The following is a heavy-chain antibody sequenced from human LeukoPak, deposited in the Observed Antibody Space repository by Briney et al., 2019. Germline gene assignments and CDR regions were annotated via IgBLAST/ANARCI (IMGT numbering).Heavy chain of an antibody. D-gene: IGHD6-13*01. V-gene: IGHV4-4*02. CDR2: IYHSGST. CDR3: ARPPSSSFNDAFDI. J-gene: IGHJ3*02. Sequence: SGTLSLTCAVSGGSISSSNWWSWVRQPPGKGLEWIGEIYHSGSTNYNPSLKSRVTISVDKSKNQFSLKLSSVTAADTAVYYCARPPSSSFNDAFDIWGQGTMVTVSS. CDR1: GGSISSSNW.